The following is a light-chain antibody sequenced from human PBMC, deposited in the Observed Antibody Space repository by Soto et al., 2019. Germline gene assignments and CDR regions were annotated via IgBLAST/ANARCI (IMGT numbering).Light chain of an antibody. CDR3: SSYTSSSTYV. J-gene: IGLJ1*01. CDR1: SSDVGGYDY. Sequence: QSVLTQPASVSGSPGQSVTISCTGTSSDVGGYDYVSWYQHHPGKAPKLVIYDVTYRPSGVSDRFSGSKSANTASLTISGPQAEDEADYYCSSYTSSSTYVFGTGTKVTVL. V-gene: IGLV2-14*01. CDR2: DVT.